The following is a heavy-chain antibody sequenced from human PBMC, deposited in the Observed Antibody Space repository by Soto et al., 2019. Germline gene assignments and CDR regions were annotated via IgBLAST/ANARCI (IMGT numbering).Heavy chain of an antibody. CDR3: ARHPRGFPNWIDP. CDR2: IYNSGV. V-gene: IGHV4-39*01. J-gene: IGHJ5*02. D-gene: IGHD2-15*01. CDR1: CGSTSSSTYS. Sequence: SETLSLTCTVSCGSTSSSTYSCRWIRQPPGKGLEWIGSIYNSGVDYIPSLNSRVTISVDTSKTQFSLRLTSVTAADTALYYCARHPRGFPNWIDPWGQGIMVTVSS.